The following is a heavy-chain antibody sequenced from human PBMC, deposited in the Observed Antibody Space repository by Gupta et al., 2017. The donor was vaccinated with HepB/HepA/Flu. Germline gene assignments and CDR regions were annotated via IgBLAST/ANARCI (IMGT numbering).Heavy chain of an antibody. CDR3: ARTNKLPKDSSDI. D-gene: IGHD1/OR15-1a*01. J-gene: IGHJ3*02. Sequence: QGQLVQSGAEVKKPGASVTVSCKASGYTFTSYGISWVRQAPGQGLEWMGWISAFNGYTNYAQKFQGRVTVTTDTSTTTAYMELRTLRSDDTAVYYCARTNKLPKDSSDIWGQGTMVTVSS. V-gene: IGHV1-18*01. CDR2: ISAFNGYT. CDR1: GYTFTSYG.